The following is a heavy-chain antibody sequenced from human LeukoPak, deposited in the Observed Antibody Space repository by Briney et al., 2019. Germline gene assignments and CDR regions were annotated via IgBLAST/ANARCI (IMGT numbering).Heavy chain of an antibody. Sequence: SVKVSCKASGGTFSSYAISWVRQAPGQGLEWMGGIIPIFGTANYAQKFQGRVTITADESTSTAYMELSSLRSEDTAVYYCARAYYYDSSGYWDAFDIWGQGTMVTVSS. CDR2: IIPIFGTA. V-gene: IGHV1-69*13. D-gene: IGHD3-22*01. CDR1: GGTFSSYA. CDR3: ARAYYYDSSGYWDAFDI. J-gene: IGHJ3*02.